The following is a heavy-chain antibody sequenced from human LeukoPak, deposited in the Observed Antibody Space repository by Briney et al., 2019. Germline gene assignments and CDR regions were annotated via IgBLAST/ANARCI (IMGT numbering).Heavy chain of an antibody. CDR3: ARPAEMATPLEKVFDY. CDR2: IYYSGST. CDR1: GGSISSSSYY. J-gene: IGHJ4*02. V-gene: IGHV4-39*07. D-gene: IGHD5-24*01. Sequence: SETLFLTCTVSGGSISSSSYYWGWIRQPPGKGLEWIGGIYYSGSTYYNPSLKSRVTISVDTSKNQFSLKLSSVTAADTAVYYCARPAEMATPLEKVFDYWGQGTLVTVSS.